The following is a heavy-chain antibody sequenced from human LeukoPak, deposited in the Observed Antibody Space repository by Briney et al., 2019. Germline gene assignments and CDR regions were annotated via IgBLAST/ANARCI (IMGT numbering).Heavy chain of an antibody. CDR3: AKAGSSWYGPYDAFDI. D-gene: IGHD6-13*01. J-gene: IGHJ3*02. Sequence: GRSLRLSCAASGFTFDDYAMHWVRQAPGKGLEWVSGISWNSGSIGYADSVKGRFTISRDNAKNSLYLQMNGLRAEDTALYYCAKAGSSWYGPYDAFDIWGQGTMVTVSS. V-gene: IGHV3-9*01. CDR1: GFTFDDYA. CDR2: ISWNSGSI.